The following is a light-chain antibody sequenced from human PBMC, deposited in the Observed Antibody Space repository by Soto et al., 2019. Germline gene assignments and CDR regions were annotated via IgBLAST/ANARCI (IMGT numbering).Light chain of an antibody. V-gene: IGLV2-14*01. CDR3: TSFTTRDTWV. J-gene: IGLJ3*02. CDR1: SSDIGTYNY. CDR2: EVS. Sequence: QSALTQPASVSGSPGQSITISCTGTSSDIGTYNYVSWYQLHPGKAPKLMIYEVSNRPSGVSDRFSGSKSGNTASLTISGLQADDEADYYCTSFTTRDTWVFGGGTQLTVL.